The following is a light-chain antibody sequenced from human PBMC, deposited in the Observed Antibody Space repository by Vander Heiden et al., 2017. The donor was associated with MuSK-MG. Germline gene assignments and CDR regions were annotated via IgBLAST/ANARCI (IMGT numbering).Light chain of an antibody. CDR2: GAS. V-gene: IGKV3-20*01. CDR3: QQYVSSPYT. Sequence: EIVLTQSPGTLSLSPGARATLPCRASQSVSSSYLAWYQQKPAQTPRLLMYGASSSATSIPDRFSGSGSGTDFTLTIIRLEPEDFAVYYCQQYVSSPYTFGQGTKLEI. J-gene: IGKJ2*01. CDR1: QSVSSSY.